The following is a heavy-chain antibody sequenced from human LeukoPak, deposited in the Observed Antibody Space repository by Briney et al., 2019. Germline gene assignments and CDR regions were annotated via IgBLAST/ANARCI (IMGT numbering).Heavy chain of an antibody. D-gene: IGHD4-11*01. V-gene: IGHV1-8*01. Sequence: GASVKVSCKASGYTFTSYDINWVRQATGQGLEWMGWMNPNSGNTGYAQKFQGRVTMTRNTSISTAYMELPSLRSEATAVYYCARGNFVGNYKRKYGMDVWGQGTTVTVSS. CDR1: GYTFTSYD. CDR3: ARGNFVGNYKRKYGMDV. CDR2: MNPNSGNT. J-gene: IGHJ6*02.